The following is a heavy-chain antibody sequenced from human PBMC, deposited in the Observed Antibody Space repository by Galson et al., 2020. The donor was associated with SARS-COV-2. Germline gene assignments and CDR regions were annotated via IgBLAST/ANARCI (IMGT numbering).Heavy chain of an antibody. CDR3: ARFHWNDERYNLFYS. V-gene: IGHV4-4*02. D-gene: IGHD1-1*01. J-gene: IGHJ5*01. CDR2: IYPSGST. Sequence: SETLSLTCAVSGGSISSSNWCSRVRQPPGKGQEWIGEIYPSGSTNYNPSLKSRVTISVDKSKNQFSLKLSSVTAADTAVYYCARFHWNDERYNLFYSWGQGTLFTVSS. CDR1: GGSISSSNW.